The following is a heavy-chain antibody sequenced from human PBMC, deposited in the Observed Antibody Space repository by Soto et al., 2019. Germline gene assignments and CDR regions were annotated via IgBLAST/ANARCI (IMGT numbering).Heavy chain of an antibody. Sequence: SETLSLSCAVSGGYIIGGGYSWTWIRQPPGKGLEWIGYIYHSGSTYYNPSLKSRVTISVDRSKNQFSLKLNSVTAADTAVYYCARVPDVWGQGTTVTVSS. J-gene: IGHJ6*02. CDR2: IYHSGST. CDR3: ARVPDV. V-gene: IGHV4-30-2*01. CDR1: GGYIIGGGYS.